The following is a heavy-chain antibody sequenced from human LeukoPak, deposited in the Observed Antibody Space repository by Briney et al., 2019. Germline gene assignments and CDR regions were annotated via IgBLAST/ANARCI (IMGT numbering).Heavy chain of an antibody. CDR2: IYHSGST. J-gene: IGHJ4*02. CDR1: GGSISSSNW. D-gene: IGHD3-10*01. CDR3: ARVPENDGSGSYED. Sequence: SGTLSLTCAVSGGSISSSNWWSWARQPPGKGLEWIGEIYHSGSTNYNPSLKSRVTISVDKSKNQFSLKLSSVTAADTAVYYCARVPENDGSGSYEDWGQGTLVTVFS. V-gene: IGHV4-4*02.